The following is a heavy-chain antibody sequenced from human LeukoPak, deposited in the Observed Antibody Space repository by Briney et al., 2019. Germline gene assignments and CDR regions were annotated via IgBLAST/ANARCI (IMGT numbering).Heavy chain of an antibody. Sequence: SETLSLTCTVSGGSISSYYWSWIRQPPGKGLEWIGYIYYSGSTNYNPSLKSRVSISVDTSRNQFSLKLSSVTAADTAVYYCASGECSGGSCYALAGYWGQGTLVTVSS. J-gene: IGHJ4*02. V-gene: IGHV4-59*01. CDR3: ASGECSGGSCYALAGY. D-gene: IGHD2-15*01. CDR2: IYYSGST. CDR1: GGSISSYY.